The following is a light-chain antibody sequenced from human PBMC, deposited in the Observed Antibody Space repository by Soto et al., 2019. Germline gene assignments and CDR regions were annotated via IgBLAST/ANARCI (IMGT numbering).Light chain of an antibody. Sequence: QSVLTQPASVSGSPGQSITISCTGTSSDVGGYSYVSWYQQHPGKAPKLMIYEVSNRPSGVSDRFSGSKSGNTASLTISGLQPEDEADYYCRSYTSTTSTYVFGTGTKVT. J-gene: IGLJ1*01. CDR1: SSDVGGYSY. V-gene: IGLV2-14*01. CDR3: RSYTSTTSTYV. CDR2: EVS.